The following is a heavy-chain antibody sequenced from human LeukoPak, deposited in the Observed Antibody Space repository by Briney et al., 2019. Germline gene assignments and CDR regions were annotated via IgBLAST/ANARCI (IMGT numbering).Heavy chain of an antibody. D-gene: IGHD4-17*01. CDR2: ISGSGGGT. J-gene: IGHJ4*02. CDR3: ARDLSYGDYGDDESSPDY. V-gene: IGHV3-23*01. Sequence: GGSLRLSCAASGFTFSSYAMSWVRQAPGKGLEWVSAISGSGGGTYYADSVKGRFTISRDNSKNTLYLQMNSLRAEDTAVYYCARDLSYGDYGDDESSPDYWGQGTLVTVSS. CDR1: GFTFSSYA.